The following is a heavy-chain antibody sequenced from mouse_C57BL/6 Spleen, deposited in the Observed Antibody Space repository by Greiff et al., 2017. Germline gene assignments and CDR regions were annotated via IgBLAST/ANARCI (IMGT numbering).Heavy chain of an antibody. J-gene: IGHJ1*03. D-gene: IGHD1-1*01. CDR2: IYPRSGNT. Sequence: VQLQQSGAELARPGASVKLSCKASGYTFTSYGISWVKQRTGQGLEWIGEIYPRSGNTYYNEKFKGKATLTADKSSSTAYMELRSLTSEDSAVYFCARVGITTVGWYFDVWGTGTTVTVSS. CDR1: GYTFTSYG. V-gene: IGHV1-81*01. CDR3: ARVGITTVGWYFDV.